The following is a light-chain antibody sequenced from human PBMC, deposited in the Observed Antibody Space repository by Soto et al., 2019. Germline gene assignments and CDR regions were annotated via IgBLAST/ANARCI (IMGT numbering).Light chain of an antibody. CDR3: QAWDSSTAV. J-gene: IGLJ2*01. Sequence: SYELTQPPSVSVSPGQTASITCSGDKLGDKYASWYQQKPGQSPVVVIYQDSKRPSGIPERFSGSNSGNTATLTISGTQAMDEADYYCQAWDSSTAVFGGGTKLTVV. CDR1: KLGDKY. V-gene: IGLV3-1*01. CDR2: QDS.